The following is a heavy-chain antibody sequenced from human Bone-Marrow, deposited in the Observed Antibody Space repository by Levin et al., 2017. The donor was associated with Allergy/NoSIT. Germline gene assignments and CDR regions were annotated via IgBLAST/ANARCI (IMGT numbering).Heavy chain of an antibody. Sequence: ASVKVSCKASGYTFTSYAMHWVRQAPGQRLEWMGWINAGNGNTKYSQKFQGRVTITRDTSASTAYMELSSLRSEDTAVYYCAREGSTIDCSGGSCYKRGFYGMDGWGQGTTVTVSS. V-gene: IGHV1-3*01. CDR2: INAGNGNT. J-gene: IGHJ6*02. D-gene: IGHD2-15*01. CDR3: AREGSTIDCSGGSCYKRGFYGMDG. CDR1: GYTFTSYA.